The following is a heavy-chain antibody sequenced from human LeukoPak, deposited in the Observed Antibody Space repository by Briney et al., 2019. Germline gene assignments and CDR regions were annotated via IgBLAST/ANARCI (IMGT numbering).Heavy chain of an antibody. Sequence: PGGSLRLSCAASGFTFSSYSMNWVRQAPGKGLEWVSSISSSSSCIYYADSVKGRFTISRDNAKNSLYLQMNSLRAEDTAVYYCAGIGTTVTGRAFGPDGSWVDYWGQGTLVTVSS. D-gene: IGHD4-17*01. V-gene: IGHV3-21*01. J-gene: IGHJ4*02. CDR2: ISSSSSCI. CDR1: GFTFSSYS. CDR3: AGIGTTVTGRAFGPDGSWVDY.